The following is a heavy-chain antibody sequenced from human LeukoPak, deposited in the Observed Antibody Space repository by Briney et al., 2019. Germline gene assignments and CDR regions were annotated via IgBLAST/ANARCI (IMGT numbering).Heavy chain of an antibody. CDR3: ARELRGVTYYFDY. V-gene: IGHV3-48*01. D-gene: IGHD3-3*01. CDR2: ISSSSSTI. Sequence: GGSLRLSCAASGFTFSSYSMNWVRQAPGKGLEWVSSISSSSSTIYYADSVKGRFTISRDNAKNSLYLQMNSLRAEDTAVYYCARELRGVTYYFDYWGQGTLVTVSS. J-gene: IGHJ4*02. CDR1: GFTFSSYS.